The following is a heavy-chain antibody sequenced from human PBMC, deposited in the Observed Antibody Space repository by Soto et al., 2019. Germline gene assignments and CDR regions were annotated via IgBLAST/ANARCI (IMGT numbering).Heavy chain of an antibody. V-gene: IGHV3-23*01. CDR3: AKSPYDSSGYMGDY. D-gene: IGHD3-22*01. Sequence: EVQLLESGGGLVQPGGSLRLSCAASGFTFSSYAMSWVRQAPGKGLEWVSAISGSGGSTYYADSVKGRFTISRDNSKNTLYLQMNSLRAEDTAVDYCAKSPYDSSGYMGDYWGQGTLVTVSS. CDR1: GFTFSSYA. CDR2: ISGSGGST. J-gene: IGHJ4*02.